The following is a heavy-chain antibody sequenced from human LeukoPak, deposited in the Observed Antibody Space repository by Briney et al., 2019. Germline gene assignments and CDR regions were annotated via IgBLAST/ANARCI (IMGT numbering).Heavy chain of an antibody. D-gene: IGHD3-10*01. V-gene: IGHV1-2*02. CDR2: INANSGDT. J-gene: IGHJ4*02. CDR1: GYTFSDYY. Sequence: ASVKASCKASGYTFSDYYIHWVRQAPGQGLEWMGWINANSGDTNYAQKFQGRVTMTRDSSINTACMELSRLRSDDTAVYWCARDAISRGIIDYWGQGTLVTVSS. CDR3: ARDAISRGIIDY.